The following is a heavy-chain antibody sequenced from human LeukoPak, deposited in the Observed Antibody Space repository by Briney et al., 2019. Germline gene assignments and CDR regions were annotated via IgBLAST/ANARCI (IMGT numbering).Heavy chain of an antibody. CDR3: ARSDIPGGYYYYGMDV. J-gene: IGHJ6*04. V-gene: IGHV1-69*06. Sequence: SVKVSCKASGGTFSSYAISWVRQAPGQGLEWMGGIIPIFGTANYAQKFQGRVTITADKSTSTACMELSSLRSEDTAVYYCARSDIPGGYYYYGMDVWGKGTTVTVSS. CDR1: GGTFSSYA. CDR2: IIPIFGTA. D-gene: IGHD3-9*01.